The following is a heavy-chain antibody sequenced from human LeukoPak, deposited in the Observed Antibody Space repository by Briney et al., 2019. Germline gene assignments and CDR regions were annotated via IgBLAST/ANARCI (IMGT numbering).Heavy chain of an antibody. V-gene: IGHV1-2*02. Sequence: GASVKVSCKASGYTFTGYYIHWVRQAPGQGLEWMGWINPNSGGTNYAQKFQGRVTMTRDPSISTAYMELSRLKSDDTAVYYCARSNWNYDLPGYYFDYWGQGTLVTVSS. J-gene: IGHJ4*02. CDR2: INPNSGGT. D-gene: IGHD1-7*01. CDR1: GYTFTGYY. CDR3: ARSNWNYDLPGYYFDY.